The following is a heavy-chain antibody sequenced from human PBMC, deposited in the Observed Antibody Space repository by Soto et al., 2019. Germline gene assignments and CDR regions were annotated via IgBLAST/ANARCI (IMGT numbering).Heavy chain of an antibody. CDR3: ARDRDYDILTGNGMDV. CDR1: GFTFRSYS. D-gene: IGHD3-9*01. J-gene: IGHJ6*02. V-gene: IGHV3-21*02. CDR2: VGSSSNYV. Sequence: EVQLVESGGGLVKPGGSLRLSCAASGFTFRSYSMNWVRQAPGKGLEWVSFVGSSSNYVYYAGSVKGRFTISRDNAKNSLYLQMNSLRVEDTAVYYCARDRDYDILTGNGMDVWGQGTTVTVSS.